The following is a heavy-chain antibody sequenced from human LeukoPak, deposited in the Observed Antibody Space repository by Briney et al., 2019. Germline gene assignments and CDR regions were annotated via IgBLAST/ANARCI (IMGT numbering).Heavy chain of an antibody. CDR1: GFTFDDYA. V-gene: IGHV3-9*01. Sequence: GGSLRLSCAASGFTFDDYAMHWVRQAPGKGLEWVSGISWNSGSIGYADSVKGRSTISRDNAKNSLYLQMNSLRAEDTALYYCAKDKQQQLVMWFDPWGQGTLVTVSS. CDR3: AKDKQQQLVMWFDP. D-gene: IGHD6-13*01. J-gene: IGHJ5*02. CDR2: ISWNSGSI.